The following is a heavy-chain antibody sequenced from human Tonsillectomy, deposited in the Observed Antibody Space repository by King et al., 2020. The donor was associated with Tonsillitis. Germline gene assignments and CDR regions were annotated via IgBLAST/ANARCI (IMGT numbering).Heavy chain of an antibody. D-gene: IGHD6-19*01. V-gene: IGHV3-21*01. CDR3: ARNGPEPYSSGPNFDY. CDR1: GFTFSSYS. J-gene: IGHJ4*02. CDR2: ISSSSSYI. Sequence: QLVQSGGGLVKPGGSLRLSCAASGFTFSSYSMNWVRQAPGKGLEWVSSISSSSSYIYYADSVKGRFTISSENAKNSLYLQMNSLRAEDTAVYYCARNGPEPYSSGPNFDYWGQGTLVTVSS.